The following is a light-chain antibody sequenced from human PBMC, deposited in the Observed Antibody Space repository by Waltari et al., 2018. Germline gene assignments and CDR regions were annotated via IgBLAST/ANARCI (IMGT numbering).Light chain of an antibody. J-gene: IGLJ2*01. CDR3: QVWDSTTFVV. CDR2: QDN. Sequence: SYDLTQPPSVDVSPGQTARITCSGDDLANRYTSWYQQKAGQPPVLAMYQDNQRPSGIPERFSGSNSANRATLTISETQATDEAEYYCQVWDSTTFVVFGGGTKLTVV. CDR1: DLANRY. V-gene: IGLV3-1*01.